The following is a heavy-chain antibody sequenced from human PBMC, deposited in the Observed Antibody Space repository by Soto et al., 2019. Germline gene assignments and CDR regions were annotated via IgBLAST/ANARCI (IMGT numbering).Heavy chain of an antibody. J-gene: IGHJ4*02. CDR2: ISGNGRII. CDR1: GFIFSDYY. CDR3: ARDFDADSRTDFDY. V-gene: IGHV3-11*01. D-gene: IGHD4-17*01. Sequence: PGGALRLSCPTSGFIFSDYYMDWIRQAPGKGLEWISYISGNGRIIQYADSAKGRFTISRDNAQNSLYPQMNSLRAEDTALYFCARDFDADSRTDFDYWGQGTLVTVSS.